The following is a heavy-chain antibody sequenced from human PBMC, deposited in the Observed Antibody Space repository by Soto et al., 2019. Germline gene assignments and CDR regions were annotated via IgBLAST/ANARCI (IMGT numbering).Heavy chain of an antibody. CDR2: IYNSGST. CDR3: PSARVVVVAATASDMNQYYYYGMDV. CDR1: GGSFSGYY. D-gene: IGHD2-15*01. V-gene: IGHV4-34*01. J-gene: IGHJ6*02. Sequence: TSETLSLTWAVYGGSFSGYYWTWIRQPPGKGLEWIGEIYNSGSTVHNPHLKSRETISVDTDETQSSLQPSSVTAADTAVYYCPSARVVVVAATASDMNQYYYYGMDVWGQGTTVPVSS.